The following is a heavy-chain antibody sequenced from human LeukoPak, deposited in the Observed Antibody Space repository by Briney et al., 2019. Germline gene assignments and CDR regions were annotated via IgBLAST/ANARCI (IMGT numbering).Heavy chain of an antibody. Sequence: GGSLRLSCAASGFTFSSYGMHWVRQAPGKGLEWVAVIWYDGSNKYYEDSVKGRFTISRDNSKNTLYLQMNSLRAEDTAVYYCVTAGQWLVNPLFGYWGQGTLVTVSS. J-gene: IGHJ4*02. CDR2: IWYDGSNK. V-gene: IGHV3-33*01. D-gene: IGHD6-19*01. CDR3: VTAGQWLVNPLFGY. CDR1: GFTFSSYG.